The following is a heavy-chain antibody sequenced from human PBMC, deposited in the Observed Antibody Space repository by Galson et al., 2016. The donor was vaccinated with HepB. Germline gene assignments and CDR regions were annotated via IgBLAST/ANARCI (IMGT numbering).Heavy chain of an antibody. V-gene: IGHV2-5*02. CDR3: ARDRSMIRGYYQYYYGMDV. CDR1: GFSLTTSGVG. J-gene: IGHJ6*02. Sequence: PALVKPTQTLTLTCTFSGFSLTTSGVGVGWIRQSPGEALEWLAVIYWDDDKRYRPSLKSRLTITKDTSKNQVVLRMTNMDPVDTGTYYCARDRSMIRGYYQYYYGMDVWGQGPRSPSP. D-gene: IGHD3-10*01. CDR2: IYWDDDK.